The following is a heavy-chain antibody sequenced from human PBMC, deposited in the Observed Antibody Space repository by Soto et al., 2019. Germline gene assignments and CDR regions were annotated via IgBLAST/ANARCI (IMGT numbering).Heavy chain of an antibody. V-gene: IGHV1-3*01. J-gene: IGHJ3*02. D-gene: IGHD4-17*01. CDR2: INAGNGNT. CDR3: ARFPLHGGPHDAFDI. CDR1: GYTFTSYA. Sequence: GASVKVSCKASGYTFTSYAMHWVRQAPGQRLEWMGWINAGNGNTKYSQKFQGRVTITRDTSASTAYMELSSLRSEDTAVYYCARFPLHGGPHDAFDIWAQGTMVTVSS.